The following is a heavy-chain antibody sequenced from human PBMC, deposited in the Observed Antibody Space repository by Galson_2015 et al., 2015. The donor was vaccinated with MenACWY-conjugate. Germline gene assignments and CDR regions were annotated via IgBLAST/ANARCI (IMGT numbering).Heavy chain of an antibody. D-gene: IGHD1-26*01. CDR1: GFSFNSYS. CDR2: ISTNGDST. CDR3: VKANSGSYYDDLDN. V-gene: IGHV3-64D*09. Sequence: SLRLSCAASGFSFNSYSMHWVRQAPGKGMEHVSVISTNGDSTYYADSVKGRFTVSRDNSKNTLYLQISSLRDEDTAEYYCVKANSGSYYDDLDNWGQGTMVTVSS. J-gene: IGHJ3*02.